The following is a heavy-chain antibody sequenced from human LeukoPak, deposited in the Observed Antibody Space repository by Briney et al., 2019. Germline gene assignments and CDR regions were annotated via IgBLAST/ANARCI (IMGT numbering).Heavy chain of an antibody. J-gene: IGHJ4*02. CDR1: GGSISPYY. Sequence: PSETLSLTCTVSGGSISPYYWSWIRQPPGKGPEWIGYISYSGSTNYNPSLKSRVTISVDTSKNQFSLKLTSVTAADTAVYYCARDESGTGWYAGDYWGQGTLVTVSS. CDR3: ARDESGTGWYAGDY. CDR2: ISYSGST. D-gene: IGHD6-19*01. V-gene: IGHV4-59*01.